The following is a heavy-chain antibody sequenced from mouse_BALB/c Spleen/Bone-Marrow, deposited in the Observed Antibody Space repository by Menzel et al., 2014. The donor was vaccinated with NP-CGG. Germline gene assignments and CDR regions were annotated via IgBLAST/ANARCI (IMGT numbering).Heavy chain of an antibody. CDR3: ARDSGWFAY. Sequence: EVQLQESGGGLVQPGGSLRLSCATSGFTFTDNYMTWVRQPPGKALEWLGFIRNKANGYTTEYSASVKGRFTISRDNSQSILYLQMNTLRAEDSATYYCARDSGWFAYWGQGTLVT. J-gene: IGHJ3*01. CDR1: GFTFTDNY. V-gene: IGHV7-3*02. CDR2: IRNKANGYTT.